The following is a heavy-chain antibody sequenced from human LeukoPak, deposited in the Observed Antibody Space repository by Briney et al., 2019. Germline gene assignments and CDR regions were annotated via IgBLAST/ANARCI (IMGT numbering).Heavy chain of an antibody. Sequence: GGSLRLSCAASGFTFSSYEMNWVRQAPGKGLEWVSYISRSGSTIYYADSVKGRFTISRDNAKNSLYPQMNSLRAEDTAVYYCARDYTSSSDAYWGQGTLVTVSS. CDR2: ISRSGSTI. CDR1: GFTFSSYE. J-gene: IGHJ4*02. V-gene: IGHV3-48*03. D-gene: IGHD6-6*01. CDR3: ARDYTSSSDAY.